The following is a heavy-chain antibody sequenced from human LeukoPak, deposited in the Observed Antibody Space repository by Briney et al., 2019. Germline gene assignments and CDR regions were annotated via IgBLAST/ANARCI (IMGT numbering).Heavy chain of an antibody. Sequence: GGSLRLSCAASGFTFSTYSMNWVRQAPGKGLEWVSYISSSSSTIYYADSVKGRFTISRDNAKNSLYLQMNSLRAEDTAVYYCAKASAMIVVVSKHFDYWGQGTLVTVSS. CDR2: ISSSSSTI. J-gene: IGHJ4*02. CDR1: GFTFSTYS. D-gene: IGHD3-22*01. CDR3: AKASAMIVVVSKHFDY. V-gene: IGHV3-48*01.